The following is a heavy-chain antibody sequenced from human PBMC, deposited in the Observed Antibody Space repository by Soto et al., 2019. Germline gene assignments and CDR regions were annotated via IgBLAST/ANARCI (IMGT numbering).Heavy chain of an antibody. D-gene: IGHD5-12*01. J-gene: IGHJ6*03. CDR1: GFTFSSYA. V-gene: IGHV3-23*01. CDR2: ISGSGGST. CDR3: AKSFRGYSGYYYYYYMDV. Sequence: LSLTCAASGFTFSSYAMSWVRQAPGKGLEWVSAISGSGGSTYYADSLKGRFTISRDNSKNTLYLQMNSLRAEDTAVYYCAKSFRGYSGYYYYYYMDVWGKGTTVTVSS.